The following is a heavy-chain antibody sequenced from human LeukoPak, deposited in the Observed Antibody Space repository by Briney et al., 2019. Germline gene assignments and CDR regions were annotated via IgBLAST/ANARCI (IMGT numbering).Heavy chain of an antibody. J-gene: IGHJ4*02. Sequence: SETLSLTCTVSGGSISSYYWSWIRQPPGKGLEWIGEINHSGSTNYNPSLKSRVTISVDTSKNQFSLKLSSVTAADTAVYYCARDYPDGGGGRYFDWLPVFWGQGTLVTVSS. V-gene: IGHV4-34*01. CDR1: GGSISSYY. CDR2: INHSGST. CDR3: ARDYPDGGGGRYFDWLPVF. D-gene: IGHD3-9*01.